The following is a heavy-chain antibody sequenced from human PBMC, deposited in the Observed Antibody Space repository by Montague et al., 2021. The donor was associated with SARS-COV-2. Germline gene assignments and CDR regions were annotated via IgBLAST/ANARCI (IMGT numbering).Heavy chain of an antibody. D-gene: IGHD1-26*01. CDR3: ARFGSGTLEFDL. Sequence: TLSLTCTVSGASISTGIYYWSWIRQPSGKGLEWIGRIRTTGPTXCXXXXERRVFMSVATSTNQFSLSLTSVTAADTAVYFCARFGSGTLEFDLWGPGTLVTVSS. V-gene: IGHV4-61*02. CDR1: GASISTGIYY. CDR2: IRTTGPT. J-gene: IGHJ4*02.